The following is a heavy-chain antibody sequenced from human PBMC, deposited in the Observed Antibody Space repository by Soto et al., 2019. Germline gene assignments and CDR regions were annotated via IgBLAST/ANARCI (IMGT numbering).Heavy chain of an antibody. J-gene: IGHJ4*02. CDR1: GFTFSSYA. D-gene: IGHD3-10*01. Sequence: GGSLRLSCAASGFTFSSYAMHWVRQAPGKGLEWVAVISYDGSNKYYADSVKGRLTISKDNSKNTLYLQMNSLRAEDTAVYYCARDVNYYYGSGSYLPSWGQGTLVTVSS. CDR3: ARDVNYYYGSGSYLPS. CDR2: ISYDGSNK. V-gene: IGHV3-30-3*01.